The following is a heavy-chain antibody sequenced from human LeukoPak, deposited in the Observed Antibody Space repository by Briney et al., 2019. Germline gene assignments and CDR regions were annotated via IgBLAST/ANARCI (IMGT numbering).Heavy chain of an antibody. D-gene: IGHD3-10*01. CDR1: GFTFSSYW. J-gene: IGHJ4*02. Sequence: GGSLRLSCAASGFTFSSYWMHWVRQAPGKGLVWVSRINSDGSGTSYADSVKGRFTISRDNAENTLYLQMNSLRAEDTAVYYCAVAKAITMVRGAPRHFDNWGQGTLVTVSS. CDR3: AVAKAITMVRGAPRHFDN. V-gene: IGHV3-74*01. CDR2: INSDGSGT.